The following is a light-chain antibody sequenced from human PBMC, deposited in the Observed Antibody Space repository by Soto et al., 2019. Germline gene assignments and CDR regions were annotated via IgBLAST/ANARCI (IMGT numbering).Light chain of an antibody. CDR3: QEYYTHGLA. Sequence: EIVLTQSPGTLSLSPGEGATLSCRASQSVSYYLAWYQQKPGQAPRLLIYDASSRATGVPDRFSGSGSGTDFTLTISSLQAEDVATYYCQEYYTHGLAFGGGTKVDIK. CDR2: DAS. J-gene: IGKJ4*01. V-gene: IGKV3-20*01. CDR1: QSVSYY.